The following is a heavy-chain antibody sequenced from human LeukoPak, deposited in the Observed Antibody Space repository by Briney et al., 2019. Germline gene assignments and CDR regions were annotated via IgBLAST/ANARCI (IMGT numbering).Heavy chain of an antibody. CDR2: ISYDGSNK. D-gene: IGHD3-3*01. CDR1: GFTFSSYA. CDR3: AREPHYPTTAMVNELRSGYSLKHFDY. Sequence: GRSLRLSCAASGFTFSSYAMHWVRQAPGKGLEWVAVISYDGSNKYYADSVKGRFTISRDNSKNTLYLQMNSLRAEDTAVYYCAREPHYPTTAMVNELRSGYSLKHFDYWGQGTLVTVSS. V-gene: IGHV3-30*04. J-gene: IGHJ4*02.